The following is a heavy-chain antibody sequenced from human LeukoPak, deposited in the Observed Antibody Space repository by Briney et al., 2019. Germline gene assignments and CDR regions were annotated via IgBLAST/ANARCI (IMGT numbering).Heavy chain of an antibody. CDR1: GFTFSSYC. CDR3: AKDGGGYYPSYYYYMDV. V-gene: IGHV3-48*01. J-gene: IGHJ6*03. D-gene: IGHD3-22*01. Sequence: GGSLRLSCTASGFTFSSYCMNWVRQAPGRGLEWVSYISGSSSTIYYADSVKGRFTISRDNAKNSLYLQMNSLRAEDTAVYYCAKDGGGYYPSYYYYMDVWGKGTTVTISS. CDR2: ISGSSSTI.